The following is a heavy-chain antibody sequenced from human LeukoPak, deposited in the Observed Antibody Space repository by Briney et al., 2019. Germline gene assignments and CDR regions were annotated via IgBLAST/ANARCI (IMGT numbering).Heavy chain of an antibody. V-gene: IGHV1-69*04. CDR1: GGTFSNDA. Sequence: SVKFFCKASGGTFSNDAISWARQATGQGLEWMGMIFPILGIATYAQKFQGRVTFTADKSTSTAYMKLSSLRSEDTAVYYCASPSTTSYYDSSGFFDYWGQGTLVTVSS. CDR2: IFPILGIA. D-gene: IGHD3-22*01. CDR3: ASPSTTSYYDSSGFFDY. J-gene: IGHJ4*02.